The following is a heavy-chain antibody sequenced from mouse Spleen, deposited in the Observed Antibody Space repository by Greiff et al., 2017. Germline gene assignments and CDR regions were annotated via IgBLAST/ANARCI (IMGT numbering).Heavy chain of an antibody. V-gene: IGHV5-12*02. CDR1: GFTFSDYY. CDR3: ARQKGY. Sequence: DVQLVESGGGLVQPGGSLKLSCATSGFTFSDYYMYWVRQTPEKRLEWVAYISNGGGSTYYPDTVKGRFTISRDNAKNTLYLQMSRLKSEDTAMYYCARQKGYWGQGTLVTVSA. CDR2: ISNGGGST. J-gene: IGHJ3*01.